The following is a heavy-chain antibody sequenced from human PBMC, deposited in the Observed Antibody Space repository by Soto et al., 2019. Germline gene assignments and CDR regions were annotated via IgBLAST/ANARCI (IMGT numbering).Heavy chain of an antibody. V-gene: IGHV4-31*03. CDR1: GGSISSGGYY. CDR3: ARDGIAAAGTLLGEAYYYGMDV. Sequence: SETLSLTCTVSGGSISSGGYYWSWIRQHPGKGLEWIGYIYYSGSTYYNPSLKSRVTISVDTSKNQFSLKLSSVTAADTAVYYCARDGIAAAGTLLGEAYYYGMDVWGQGTTVTVSS. J-gene: IGHJ6*02. CDR2: IYYSGST. D-gene: IGHD6-13*01.